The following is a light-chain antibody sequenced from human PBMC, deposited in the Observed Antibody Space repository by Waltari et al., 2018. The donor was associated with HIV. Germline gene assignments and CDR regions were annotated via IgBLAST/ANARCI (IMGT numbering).Light chain of an antibody. Sequence: EVLLTQSPVTLSLSPGESVTLSCRASQSLGNDFVAWYQQKPGQPPRLLIFRTSSRAAGVPGRFSGSGSGTDFALTITGAEPEDCAVYYCQHYGGSPYTFGQGTKLDI. CDR1: QSLGNDF. CDR3: QHYGGSPYT. CDR2: RTS. V-gene: IGKV3-20*01. J-gene: IGKJ2*01.